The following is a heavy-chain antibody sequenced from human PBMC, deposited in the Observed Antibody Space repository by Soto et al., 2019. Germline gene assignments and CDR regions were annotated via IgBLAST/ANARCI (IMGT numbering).Heavy chain of an antibody. CDR1: GFTFSSYG. Sequence: GGSLRLSCAASGFTFSSYGMHWVRQAPGKGLEWVAVISYDGSNKYYADSVKGRFTISRDNSKNTLYLQMSSLRAEDTAVYYCVKDGSSGWPYYYGLDVWGQGTTVTVSS. CDR2: ISYDGSNK. V-gene: IGHV3-30*18. CDR3: VKDGSSGWPYYYGLDV. D-gene: IGHD6-19*01. J-gene: IGHJ6*02.